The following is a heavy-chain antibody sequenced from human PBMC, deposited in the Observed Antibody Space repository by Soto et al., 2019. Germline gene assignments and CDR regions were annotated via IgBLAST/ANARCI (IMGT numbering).Heavy chain of an antibody. CDR3: GRPLGPLCLGRGATGH. J-gene: IGHJ4*02. CDR1: GFTFTSYG. D-gene: IGHD3-10*01. V-gene: IGHV3-33*03. Sequence: QVQLVESGGDVVQPGTSLRLSCAASGFTFTSYGMHWVRQAPGAGLEWVASIWHDGNNKEYAESVKGRFTISRDNSAKTVYLQKNSLRGEDNTVYFFGRPLGPLCLGRGATGHWGQGTLVTVSS. CDR2: IWHDGNNK.